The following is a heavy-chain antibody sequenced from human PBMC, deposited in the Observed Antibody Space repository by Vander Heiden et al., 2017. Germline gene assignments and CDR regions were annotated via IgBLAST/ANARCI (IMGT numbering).Heavy chain of an antibody. Sequence: EVQLLESGGGLVQPGGSLRLSCAASGFTFSTYAMTWVRQSPGNGLEWVSGITGSGGSTYYADSVKGRFTISRDNSRNTLYLQMNTLRAEDTAIYYCAKMRASHYYGIDVWGQGTRVTVSS. CDR1: GFTFSTYA. J-gene: IGHJ6*02. CDR3: AKMRASHYYGIDV. V-gene: IGHV3-23*01. CDR2: ITGSGGST. D-gene: IGHD5-12*01.